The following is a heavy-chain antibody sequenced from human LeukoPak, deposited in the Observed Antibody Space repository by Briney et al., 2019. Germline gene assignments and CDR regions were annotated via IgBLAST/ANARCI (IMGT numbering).Heavy chain of an antibody. Sequence: ASVKVSCKASGYTFTSYAMHWVRQAPGQRLEWMGWINAGNGNTKYSQKFQGRVTITRDTSASTAYMELSSLRSEDTAVYYCARFCSTSCYRGFDPWGQGTLVTVSS. D-gene: IGHD2-2*02. CDR1: GYTFTSYA. CDR3: ARFCSTSCYRGFDP. CDR2: INAGNGNT. J-gene: IGHJ5*02. V-gene: IGHV1-3*01.